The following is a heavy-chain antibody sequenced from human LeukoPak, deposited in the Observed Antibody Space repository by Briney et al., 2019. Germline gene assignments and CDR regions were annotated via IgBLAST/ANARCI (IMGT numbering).Heavy chain of an antibody. CDR1: GGSISSYD. CDR3: ATGYGDFRVEGRYFYS. CDR2: VHYSGST. J-gene: IGHJ4*02. D-gene: IGHD4-17*01. Sequence: SETLSLTCTVSGGSISSYDWSWVRQPPGKGLEFIGHVHYSGSTNYNPSLRSRVTISIDTSKKHFFLKLKSVTAADTAVYYCATGYGDFRVEGRYFYSWGQGTLVTVSS. V-gene: IGHV4-59*01.